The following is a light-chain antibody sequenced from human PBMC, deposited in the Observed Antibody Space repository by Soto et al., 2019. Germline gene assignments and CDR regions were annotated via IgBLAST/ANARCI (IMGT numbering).Light chain of an antibody. J-gene: IGKJ2*01. CDR2: AAS. CDR3: QQSSSTPPT. Sequence: DIQMTQSPSSLSASVGDRVTITCRASQSISSFLNWYQQKPGKAPKLLIYAASSLQSGVPSRFSGSGSGTEFTLTISSLQPEDFATYYCQQSSSTPPTFGQGTKLEIK. CDR1: QSISSF. V-gene: IGKV1-39*01.